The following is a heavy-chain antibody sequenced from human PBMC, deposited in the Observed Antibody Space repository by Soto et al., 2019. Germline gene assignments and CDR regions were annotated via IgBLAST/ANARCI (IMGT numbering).Heavy chain of an antibody. CDR2: IYYSGST. D-gene: IGHD2-2*02. J-gene: IGHJ5*02. V-gene: IGHV4-59*01. Sequence: PSETLSLTCAASGGSISSYYWSWIRQPPGKGLEWIGYIYYSGSTNYNPSLKSRVTISVDTSKNQFSLKLSSVTAADTAVYYCARGGRYCSSTSCYNVGWFDPWGQGTLVTVSS. CDR3: ARGGRYCSSTSCYNVGWFDP. CDR1: GGSISSYY.